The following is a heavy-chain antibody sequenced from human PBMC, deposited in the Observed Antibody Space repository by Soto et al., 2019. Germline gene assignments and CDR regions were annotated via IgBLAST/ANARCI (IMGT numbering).Heavy chain of an antibody. Sequence: QVQLVQSGAEVKKPGASVKVSCKASGYTFTDYYLHWVRQAPGQGLEWMGFINPSGGSTTYLQKFQGRVTMTRDTSTGTVYMGLSSLTSEDTAVYYCARGSSVAFDYWGQGTLVTVSS. V-gene: IGHV1-46*01. CDR3: ARGSSVAFDY. J-gene: IGHJ4*02. CDR1: GYTFTDYY. CDR2: INPSGGST. D-gene: IGHD2-21*01.